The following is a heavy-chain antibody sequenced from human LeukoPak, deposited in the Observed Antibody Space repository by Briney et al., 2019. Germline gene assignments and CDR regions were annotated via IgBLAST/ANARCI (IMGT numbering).Heavy chain of an antibody. Sequence: GGSLRLSCAASGFTFNTFTMNWVRQAPGKGLEWVSALSDSGGTTHYADSVKGRFTISRDNSKNTLYLQMNSLRAEDTVVYYCAKDPGYSSGWLDHWGQGNLVTVSS. D-gene: IGHD6-19*01. CDR3: AKDPGYSSGWLDH. CDR1: GFTFNTFT. CDR2: LSDSGGTT. V-gene: IGHV3-23*01. J-gene: IGHJ4*02.